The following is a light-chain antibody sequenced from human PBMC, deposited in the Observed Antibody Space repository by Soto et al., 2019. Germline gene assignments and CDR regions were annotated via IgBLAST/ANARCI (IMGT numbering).Light chain of an antibody. V-gene: IGKV3-11*01. CDR1: QSVSSY. CDR2: DAS. CDR3: QQRSNWPIT. J-gene: IGKJ5*01. Sequence: EIVLTPSPATLSLSPGESATLSCSTSQSVSSYFAWYQQKPGRAPRLLSYDASNRATGIPARFIGSGSGTDFTLTISSLEPEDFAVYYCQQRSNWPITFGQGTRREIK.